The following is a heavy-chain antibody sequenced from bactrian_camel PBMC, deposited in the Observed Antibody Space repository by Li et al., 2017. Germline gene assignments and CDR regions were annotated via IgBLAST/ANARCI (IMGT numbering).Heavy chain of an antibody. J-gene: IGHJ4*01. D-gene: IGHD6*01. Sequence: VQLVESGGGLVQPGGSLRLSCAASGFDFRINDMKWTRQAPGKGLEWVSSIRSRGGGSSYADSVRGRFSITRDDAKNTLYLELNSLKTEDTATYYCAEGRGSRGEHCYSLNYWGQGTQVTVS. CDR1: GFDFRIND. CDR3: AEGRGSRGEHCYSLNY. V-gene: IGHV3S40*01. CDR2: IRSRGGGS.